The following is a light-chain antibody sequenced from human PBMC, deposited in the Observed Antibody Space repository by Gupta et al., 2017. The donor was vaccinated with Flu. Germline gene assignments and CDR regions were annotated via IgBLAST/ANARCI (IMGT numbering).Light chain of an antibody. J-gene: IGKJ1*01. V-gene: IGKV3-15*01. Sequence: PVTLSVSPGERVTLSCRASQSVSNNLGWYQQRPNQSPRLLINGASNRATNIPDRFRGSGTETDFTLTIDSLQSEDFGVYYCRQEDVWPWTFGQGTRVDVK. CDR2: GAS. CDR3: RQEDVWPWT. CDR1: QSVSNN.